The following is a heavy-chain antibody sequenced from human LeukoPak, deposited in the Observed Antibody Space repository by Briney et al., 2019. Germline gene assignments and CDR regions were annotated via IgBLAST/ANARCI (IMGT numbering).Heavy chain of an antibody. CDR3: ARVHHSSSWGTDDC. CDR1: GFTFTNYW. V-gene: IGHV3-7*01. Sequence: GGSLRLSCAVSGFTFTNYWMSWARQSPGKGLEWVANIYLDGSRAYYVDSVRGRFTISRDNAKNSLYLHMNSLRAEDTAVYYCARVHHSSSWGTDDCWGQGTLVTVSS. J-gene: IGHJ4*02. D-gene: IGHD6-13*01. CDR2: IYLDGSRA.